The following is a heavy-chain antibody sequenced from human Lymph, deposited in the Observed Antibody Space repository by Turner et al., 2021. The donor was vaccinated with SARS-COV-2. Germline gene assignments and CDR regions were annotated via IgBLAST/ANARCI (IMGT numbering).Heavy chain of an antibody. CDR1: GYTFTSYY. CDR2: INPSGGGT. Sequence: QVQLVQSGAEVKKHGASVKVSCKASGYTFTSYYMHWVRQAPGQGLEWMGIINPSGGGTTYAQKFQGRVTMTRDTSTSTVYMELSSLRSEDTALYYCAKDQSSYYYGSVEDYWGQGTLVTVSS. CDR3: AKDQSSYYYGSVEDY. J-gene: IGHJ4*02. D-gene: IGHD3-10*01. V-gene: IGHV1-46*03.